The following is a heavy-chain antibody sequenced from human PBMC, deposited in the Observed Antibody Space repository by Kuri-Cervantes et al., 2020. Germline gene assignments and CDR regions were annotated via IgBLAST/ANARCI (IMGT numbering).Heavy chain of an antibody. CDR1: GFTVSSNY. D-gene: IGHD3-10*01. J-gene: IGHJ4*02. V-gene: IGHV3-53*01. CDR3: AKGDYYGSGSLYYFDY. CDR2: IYSGGST. Sequence: GESLKISCAASGFTVSSNYMSWVRQAPGKGLEWVSVIYSGGSTYYADSVKGRFTISRDNSKNTLYLQMNSLRAEDTAVYYCAKGDYYGSGSLYYFDYWGQGTLVTVSS.